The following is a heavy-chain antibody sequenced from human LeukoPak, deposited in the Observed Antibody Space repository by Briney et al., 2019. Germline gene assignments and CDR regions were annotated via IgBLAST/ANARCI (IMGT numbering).Heavy chain of an antibody. Sequence: ASVRVSCKASVYTFTGYYMHWVRQAPGQGLEWMGRINPNSGGTNYAQKFQGRVTMTRDTSISTAYMELSMLRSDDTAGYYCASTLDYYDSSGYQPGAWGQGTLVTVSS. CDR1: VYTFTGYY. CDR2: INPNSGGT. V-gene: IGHV1-2*06. D-gene: IGHD3-22*01. CDR3: ASTLDYYDSSGYQPGA. J-gene: IGHJ5*02.